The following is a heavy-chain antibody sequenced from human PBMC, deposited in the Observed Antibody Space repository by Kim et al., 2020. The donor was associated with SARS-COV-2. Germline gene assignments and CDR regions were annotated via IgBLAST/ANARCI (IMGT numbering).Heavy chain of an antibody. V-gene: IGHV3-74*01. D-gene: IGHD2-15*01. Sequence: GGSLRLSCAASGFTFSHYWINWVRHAPGKGLVWVSRISSDGSTTHYADSVKGRFTLSRDNAENTLFLQMNSLRVEDTAVYFCARGIFRDGFDVWGQGTTGTVSS. CDR3: ARGIFRDGFDV. J-gene: IGHJ6*02. CDR2: ISSDGSTT. CDR1: GFTFSHYW.